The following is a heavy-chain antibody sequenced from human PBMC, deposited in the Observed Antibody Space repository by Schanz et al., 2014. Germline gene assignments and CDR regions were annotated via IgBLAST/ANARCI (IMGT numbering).Heavy chain of an antibody. J-gene: IGHJ4*02. CDR2: IYASGAT. Sequence: EGQLAESGGGLVQPGGSLRLSCAVSGFTVSSNHMSWVRQAPGKGLEWVSTIYASGATYYADSVKGRFTISRDNSKTTLSLQMNSLRAEDTAVYYCAKGLYYDNTGGGFDYWGQGTLVTVSS. V-gene: IGHV3-66*01. CDR1: GFTVSSNH. D-gene: IGHD3-16*01. CDR3: AKGLYYDNTGGGFDY.